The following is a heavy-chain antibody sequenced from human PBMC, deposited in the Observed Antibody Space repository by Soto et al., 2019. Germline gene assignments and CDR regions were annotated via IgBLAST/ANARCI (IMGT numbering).Heavy chain of an antibody. V-gene: IGHV1-3*01. CDR2: INAGNGNT. CDR1: GYTFTSYA. CDR3: ARGNYYDSSGYHY. Sequence: QVQLVQSGAEVKKPGASVKVSCKASGYTFTSYAMHWVRQAPGQRLEWMGWINAGNGNTKYSQKFQGRVTITRDTSANTAYMELSSLRSEDTAVYYCARGNYYDSSGYHYWGQGTLVTVSS. J-gene: IGHJ4*02. D-gene: IGHD3-22*01.